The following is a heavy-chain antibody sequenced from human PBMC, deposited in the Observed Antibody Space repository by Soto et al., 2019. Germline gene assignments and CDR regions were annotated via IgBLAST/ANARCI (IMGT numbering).Heavy chain of an antibody. J-gene: IGHJ5*02. D-gene: IGHD5-12*01. CDR2: IYYSGST. CDR1: GDSISSSY. CDR3: ARGYDWFDP. V-gene: IGHV4-59*01. Sequence: SETLSLTCSVSGDSISSSYWSWIRQPPGKGLEWIGYIYYSGSTNYNPSLKSRVTISLDTSKNQFSLKVSSVTAADTTVYYCARGYDWFDPWGQGTLVTVSS.